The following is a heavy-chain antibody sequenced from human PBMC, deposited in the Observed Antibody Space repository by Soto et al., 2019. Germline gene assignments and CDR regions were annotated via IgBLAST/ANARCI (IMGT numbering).Heavy chain of an antibody. CDR3: ARDSGGYSYGYYYYYGMDV. J-gene: IGHJ6*02. CDR1: GYTFTSYG. CDR2: ISAYNGNT. V-gene: IGHV1-18*01. D-gene: IGHD5-18*01. Sequence: ASVKVSCKASGYTFTSYGISWVRQAPGQGLEWMGWISAYNGNTNYAQKLQGRVTMTTDTSTSTAYMELRSLRSDDTAVYYCARDSGGYSYGYYYYYGMDVWGQGTTVTLSS.